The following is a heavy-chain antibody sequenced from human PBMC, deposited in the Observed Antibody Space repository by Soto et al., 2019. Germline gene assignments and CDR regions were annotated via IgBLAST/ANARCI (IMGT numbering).Heavy chain of an antibody. CDR1: GFTFGDYA. CDR3: TRAAVVAVGYYYGMDV. D-gene: IGHD2-15*01. J-gene: IGHJ6*02. Sequence: PGGSLSLSCTASGFTFGDYAMSWVRQAPGKGLEWVGFIRSKAYGGTTEYAASVKGRFTISRDDSKSIAYLQMNSLKTEDTAVYYCTRAAVVAVGYYYGMDVWGQGTTVTVSS. V-gene: IGHV3-49*04. CDR2: IRSKAYGGTT.